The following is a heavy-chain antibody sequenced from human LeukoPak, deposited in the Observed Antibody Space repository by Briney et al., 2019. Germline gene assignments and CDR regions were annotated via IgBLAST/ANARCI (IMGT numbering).Heavy chain of an antibody. CDR1: GFIFSGSW. Sequence: SGGSLRLSCTASGFIFSGSWMAWIRQAPGKGLEWVAIIKKDGSEKYYVDSKRGRFTISRDNAKNSLFLQMNSLRAEDTAIYYCTTDTWYSAGHWGQGTLVTVSS. V-gene: IGHV3-7*03. J-gene: IGHJ4*02. CDR3: TTDTWYSAGH. CDR2: IKKDGSEK. D-gene: IGHD2-15*01.